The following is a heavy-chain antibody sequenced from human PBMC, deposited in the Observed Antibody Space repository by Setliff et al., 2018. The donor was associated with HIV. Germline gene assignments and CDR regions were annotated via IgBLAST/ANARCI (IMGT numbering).Heavy chain of an antibody. D-gene: IGHD3-22*01. J-gene: IGHJ5*02. V-gene: IGHV1-69*10. CDR3: ARGRNHDSSGYIGNWFDP. Sequence: GASVKVSCKASGGTFSSYAISWVRQAPGQGLEWMGGIIPIIGITNQAQKFQGRVTITADKSTNTAYMELSSLRSEDTAVYYCARGRNHDSSGYIGNWFDPWGQGTVVTVSS. CDR1: GGTFSSYA. CDR2: IIPIIGIT.